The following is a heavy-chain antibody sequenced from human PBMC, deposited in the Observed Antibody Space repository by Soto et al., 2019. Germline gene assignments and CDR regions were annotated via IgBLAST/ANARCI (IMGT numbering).Heavy chain of an antibody. CDR2: ISFDGNNK. D-gene: IGHD2-15*01. Sequence: QVHLVESGGGGVQPGRSKRLSCVVSGFTFNDYAIHWVRQAPGKGLEWVAVISFDGNNKFYADSVKGRFTISRDRSKTTAYLQMNNLRAEDTAVYYCARDHWDCSGGGCNPHQLNFFAMDVWGQRTTVTVSS. CDR1: GFTFNDYA. CDR3: ARDHWDCSGGGCNPHQLNFFAMDV. V-gene: IGHV3-30*03. J-gene: IGHJ6*02.